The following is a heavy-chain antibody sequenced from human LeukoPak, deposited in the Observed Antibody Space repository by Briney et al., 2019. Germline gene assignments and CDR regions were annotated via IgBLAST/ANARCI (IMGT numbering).Heavy chain of an antibody. D-gene: IGHD3-3*01. CDR2: IYYSGST. V-gene: IGHV4-59*05. J-gene: IGHJ4*02. Sequence: SETLSLTCTVSGGSISSYYWSWIRQPPGKGQEWIGSIYYSGSTYYNPSLKSRVTISVDTSKNQFSLKLSSVTAADTAVYYCARHHDYDFWSGYYHFDYWGQGTLVTVSS. CDR3: ARHHDYDFWSGYYHFDY. CDR1: GGSISSYY.